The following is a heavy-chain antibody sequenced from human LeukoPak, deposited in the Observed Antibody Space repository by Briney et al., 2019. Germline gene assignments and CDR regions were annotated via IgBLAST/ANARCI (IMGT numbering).Heavy chain of an antibody. CDR2: IFYTGTT. V-gene: IGHV4-59*11. Sequence: SETLSLTCTVGGGSLSGHYWGWIRQPPGKGLELVGHIFYTGTTFYNPSLNSRVTITLDTSRNQFSLRLTSVIAADTAVYYCARFSWGCSTASCYLTNWGQGALVTVSS. CDR1: GGSLSGHY. CDR3: ARFSWGCSTASCYLTN. J-gene: IGHJ4*02. D-gene: IGHD2-2*01.